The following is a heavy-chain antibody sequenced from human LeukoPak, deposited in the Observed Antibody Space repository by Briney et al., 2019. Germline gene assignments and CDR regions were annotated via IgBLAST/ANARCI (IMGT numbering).Heavy chain of an antibody. V-gene: IGHV1-3*04. CDR1: GYTFTSYA. D-gene: IGHD4-23*01. Sequence: ASVKVSCKASGYTFTSYAMHWVRQAPGQRLEWMGWINTGNGNTKYSQKFQGRVTITRDTSASTAYMELSSLRSEDTAVYYCARTYGGNLSPGRYYFDYWGQGTLVTVSS. J-gene: IGHJ4*02. CDR3: ARTYGGNLSPGRYYFDY. CDR2: INTGNGNT.